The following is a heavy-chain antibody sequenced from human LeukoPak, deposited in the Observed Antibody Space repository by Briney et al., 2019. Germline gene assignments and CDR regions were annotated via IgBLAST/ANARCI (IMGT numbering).Heavy chain of an antibody. CDR1: GFTFDDYA. V-gene: IGHV3-9*01. CDR2: ISWNGDEK. J-gene: IGHJ4*02. CDR3: AKDMGSSTWYPHFDL. Sequence: GGSLRLSCVVSGFTFDDYAIHWVRQVPGKGLEWVSSISWNGDEKQYAESVKGRFTISRDNAKNSVYLQMNSLRPEDTAFYYCAKDMGSSTWYPHFDLWGQGTLVIASS. D-gene: IGHD6-13*01.